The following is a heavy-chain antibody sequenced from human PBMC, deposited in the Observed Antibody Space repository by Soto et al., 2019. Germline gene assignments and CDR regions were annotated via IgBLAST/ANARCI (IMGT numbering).Heavy chain of an antibody. V-gene: IGHV4-61*01. D-gene: IGHD1-26*01. CDR3: ARDSVGATLRRERAYFFET. J-gene: IGHJ4*02. Sequence: PSETHSLTSTVSGGAVISGSYYWSWIRQPPGKGLEWIGYIYYSGSTNYNPSLKSRVTISVDTSKNQFSLNLTSVTAADTAVYFCARDSVGATLRRERAYFFETWGQGTLVTVSS. CDR1: GGAVISGSYY. CDR2: IYYSGST.